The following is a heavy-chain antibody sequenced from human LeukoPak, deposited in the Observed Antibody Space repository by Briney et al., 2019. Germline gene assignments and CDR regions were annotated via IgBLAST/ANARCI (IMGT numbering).Heavy chain of an antibody. V-gene: IGHV3-30*02. CDR1: GFTFSSFG. D-gene: IGHD5-24*01. CDR3: ARDLGMGTRIDF. Sequence: GGSLRLSCAASGFTFSSFGMHWVRQAPGKGLEWVAFIRFNGSNKYYTDSVKGRFTISRDSSKSTLSLQMNSLRPEDTAVFYCARDLGMGTRIDFRGQGTLVTVSS. J-gene: IGHJ4*02. CDR2: IRFNGSNK.